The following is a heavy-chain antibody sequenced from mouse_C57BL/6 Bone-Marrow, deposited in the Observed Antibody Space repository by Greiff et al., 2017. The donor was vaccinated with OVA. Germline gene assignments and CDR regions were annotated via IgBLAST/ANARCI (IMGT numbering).Heavy chain of an antibody. D-gene: IGHD2-1*01. CDR1: GFTFSDYG. Sequence: EVQRVESGGGLVKPGGSLKLSCAASGFTFSDYGMHWVRQAPETGLEWVAYISSGSSTIYYADTVKGRFTISRDNAKNTLFLQMTSLRSEDTAMYYCARDGNYHYYAMDYWGQGTSVTVSS. J-gene: IGHJ4*01. CDR3: ARDGNYHYYAMDY. V-gene: IGHV5-17*01. CDR2: ISSGSSTI.